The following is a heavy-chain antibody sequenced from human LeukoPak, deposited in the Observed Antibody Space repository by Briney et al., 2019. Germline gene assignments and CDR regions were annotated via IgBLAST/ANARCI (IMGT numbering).Heavy chain of an antibody. CDR3: ARVSRLQLVFRWFDP. CDR1: GFTFSSYA. V-gene: IGHV3-30*04. D-gene: IGHD6-13*01. J-gene: IGHJ5*02. Sequence: GGSLRLSCAASGFTFSSYAMHWVRQAPGKGLEWVAVISYDGSNKYYADSVKGRFTISRDNSKNTLYLQMNSLRAEDTAVYYCARVSRLQLVFRWFDPWGQGTLVTVSS. CDR2: ISYDGSNK.